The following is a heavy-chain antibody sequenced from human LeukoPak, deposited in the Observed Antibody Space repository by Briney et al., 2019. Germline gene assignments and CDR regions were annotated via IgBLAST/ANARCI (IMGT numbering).Heavy chain of an antibody. D-gene: IGHD3-10*01. Sequence: ASVKVSCKASGYTFTSYAMNWVRQAPGQGLEWMGWINTNTGNPTYAQGFTGRFVFSLDTSVSTAYLQISSLKAEDTAVYYCAREAWFGESRRHGDYYYGKDVWGQGTTVTVSS. CDR3: AREAWFGESRRHGDYYYGKDV. J-gene: IGHJ6*02. V-gene: IGHV7-4-1*02. CDR2: INTNTGNP. CDR1: GYTFTSYA.